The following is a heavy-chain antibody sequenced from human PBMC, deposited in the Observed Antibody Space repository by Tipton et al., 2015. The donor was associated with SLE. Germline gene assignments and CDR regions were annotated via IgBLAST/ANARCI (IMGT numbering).Heavy chain of an antibody. V-gene: IGHV4-59*01. Sequence: TLSLTCTVSGDSISSYYWSWIRQPPGKGLEWIGYIYYSGSTNYNPSLKSRVTISVDTSKNQFSLKLSSVTAADTAVYYCARDGGPWTWFDPWGQGTLVTVSS. CDR1: GDSISSYY. CDR2: IYYSGST. J-gene: IGHJ5*02. CDR3: ARDGGPWTWFDP. D-gene: IGHD3-16*01.